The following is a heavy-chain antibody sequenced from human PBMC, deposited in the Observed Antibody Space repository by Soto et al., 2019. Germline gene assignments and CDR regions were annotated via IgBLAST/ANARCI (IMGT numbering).Heavy chain of an antibody. CDR2: MNPNSGNT. D-gene: IGHD6-13*01. J-gene: IGHJ6*02. V-gene: IGHV1-8*01. CDR1: GYTFTSYD. Sequence: ASVKVSCKASGYTFTSYDINWVRQATGQGLEWMGWMNPNSGNTGYAQKFQGRVTMTRNTSISTAYMELSSLRSEDTAVYYCARGSRGIAAAGTRDYYYYYGMDVWGQGTTGTVSS. CDR3: ARGSRGIAAAGTRDYYYYYGMDV.